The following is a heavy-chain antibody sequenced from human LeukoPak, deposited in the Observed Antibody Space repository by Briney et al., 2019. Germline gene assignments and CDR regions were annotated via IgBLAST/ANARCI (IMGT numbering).Heavy chain of an antibody. CDR1: GFTFGDYA. Sequence: GGSLRLSCTASGFTFGDYAMSCVRQAPGKGLECGGCIRSKAYGGTTEYATSVKGRFTISRDDSKSIAYLQMHSLKTEDTAVYYCTRDGWELLGYFDYWGQGTLVTVSS. J-gene: IGHJ4*02. CDR2: IRSKAYGGTT. CDR3: TRDGWELLGYFDY. D-gene: IGHD1-26*01. V-gene: IGHV3-49*04.